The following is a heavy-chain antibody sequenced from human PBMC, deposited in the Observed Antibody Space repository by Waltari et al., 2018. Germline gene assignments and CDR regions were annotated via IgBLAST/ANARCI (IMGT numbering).Heavy chain of an antibody. D-gene: IGHD2-15*01. CDR1: GYTFTSYD. V-gene: IGHV1-8*01. CDR3: ARGRGVLIGGYCSGGSCYPNWYFDL. J-gene: IGHJ2*01. Sequence: QVQLVQSGAEVKKPGASVKVSCKASGYTFTSYDINWVRQATGQGLEWMGWMNPNSGNTGYAQKFQGRVTMTRNTSISTAYMELSSLRSEETAVYYCARGRGVLIGGYCSGGSCYPNWYFDLWGRGTLVTVSS. CDR2: MNPNSGNT.